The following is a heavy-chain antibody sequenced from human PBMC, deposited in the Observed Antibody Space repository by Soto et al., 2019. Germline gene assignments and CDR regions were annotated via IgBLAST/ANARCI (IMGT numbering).Heavy chain of an antibody. CDR2: INPRSGDT. CDR1: GYTFTDYF. D-gene: IGHD6-13*01. V-gene: IGHV1-46*03. J-gene: IGHJ5*02. Sequence: QVHLVQSGAEVRMPGASVKVSCKASGYTFTDYFMHWVRQATGQGLEWMGIINPRSGDTGYAQKFQGRVIMTTDTSTSTVYMELSGLTSKDTAIYYCARRDCDNSNCVSNWFDPWGQGTLVTVSS. CDR3: ARRDCDNSNCVSNWFDP.